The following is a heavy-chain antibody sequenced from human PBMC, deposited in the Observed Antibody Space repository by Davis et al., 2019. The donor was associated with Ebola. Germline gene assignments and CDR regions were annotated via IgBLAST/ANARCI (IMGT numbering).Heavy chain of an antibody. CDR2: ISSSSSTI. D-gene: IGHD3-3*01. CDR3: ARGGYD. J-gene: IGHJ4*02. V-gene: IGHV3-48*02. Sequence: GGSLRLSCAASGFTFSSYSMNWVRQAPGKGLEWVSYISSSSSTIYYADSVQGRFTISRDNAKNSLYLQRNSLRDEDTAVYYCARGGYDWGQGTLVTVSS. CDR1: GFTFSSYS.